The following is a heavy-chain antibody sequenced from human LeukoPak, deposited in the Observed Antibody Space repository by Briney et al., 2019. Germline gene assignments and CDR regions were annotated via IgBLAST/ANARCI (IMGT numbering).Heavy chain of an antibody. J-gene: IGHJ4*02. Sequence: PSETLSLTCTVSGGSISSSSYYWGWIRQPPGKGLEWIGSIYYSGSTYYNPSLKSRVTISVDTSKNQFSLKLSSVTAADTAVYYCARELIAIFSSESTLDYWGQGTLVTVSS. CDR1: GGSISSSSYY. CDR2: IYYSGST. CDR3: ARELIAIFSSESTLDY. D-gene: IGHD2-21*01. V-gene: IGHV4-39*02.